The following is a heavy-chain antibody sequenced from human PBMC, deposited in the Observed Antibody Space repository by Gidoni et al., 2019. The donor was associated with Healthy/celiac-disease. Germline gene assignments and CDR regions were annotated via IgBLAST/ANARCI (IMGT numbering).Heavy chain of an antibody. CDR3: ARGYCSSTSCYGPYY. CDR2: INPSGGST. J-gene: IGHJ4*02. Sequence: QVQLVQSGAEVQQPGASVTVSCQASGYTFTSYYMHWVRQAPGQGLEWMGIINPSGGSTSYAQKFQGRGTMTRDTSTSTVYMELSSLRSEDTAVYYCARGYCSSTSCYGPYYWGQGTLVTVSS. D-gene: IGHD2-2*01. CDR1: GYTFTSYY. V-gene: IGHV1-46*01.